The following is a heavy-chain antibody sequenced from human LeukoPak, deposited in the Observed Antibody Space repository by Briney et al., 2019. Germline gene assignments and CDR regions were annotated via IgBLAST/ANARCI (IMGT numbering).Heavy chain of an antibody. D-gene: IGHD3-10*01. Sequence: SETLSLTCTVSDDSITIYYWSWIRQPPGKGLEWIGYIDHTGSTNYNPSLKSRVTISRDTSKNHFSLELSSATAADTAVYYCARERTYYYGSGSPLRNYYYMDVWGKGTTVTVSS. J-gene: IGHJ6*03. CDR3: ARERTYYYGSGSPLRNYYYMDV. V-gene: IGHV4-59*01. CDR2: IDHTGST. CDR1: DDSITIYY.